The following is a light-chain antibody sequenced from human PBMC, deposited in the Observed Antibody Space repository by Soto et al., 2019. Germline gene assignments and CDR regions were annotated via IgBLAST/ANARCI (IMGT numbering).Light chain of an antibody. CDR1: QDIRKD. V-gene: IGKV1-6*01. Sequence: ASVGDRVTITCRASQDIRKDLAWYQQKPGKAPQILIYGASTLQTGVASRFSGSGSATDFTLTISSLQPEDSAAYYCLQDYNYPFTFGQGTKVDIK. CDR2: GAS. J-gene: IGKJ2*01. CDR3: LQDYNYPFT.